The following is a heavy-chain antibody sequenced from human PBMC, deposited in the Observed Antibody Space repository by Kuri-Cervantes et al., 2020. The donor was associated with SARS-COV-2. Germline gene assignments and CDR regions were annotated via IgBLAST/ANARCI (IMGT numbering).Heavy chain of an antibody. CDR2: IKSKTDGGTT. D-gene: IGHD6-6*01. V-gene: IGHV3-15*01. J-gene: IGHJ6*04. CDR3: ARVVYSSYPGGLRV. Sequence: GESLKISCAASGFTFSNAWMSWVRQAPGKGLEWVGRIKSKTDGGTTDYAAPVKGRFTISRDDSKNTLYLQMNSLKTEDTAVYYCARVVYSSYPGGLRVWGKGTTVTVSS. CDR1: GFTFSNAW.